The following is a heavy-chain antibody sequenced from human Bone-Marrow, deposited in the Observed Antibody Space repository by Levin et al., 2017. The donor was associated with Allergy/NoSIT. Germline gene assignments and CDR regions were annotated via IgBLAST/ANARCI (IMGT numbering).Heavy chain of an antibody. CDR2: ISKNGDT. D-gene: IGHD2-2*01. CDR1: GLSLANFA. V-gene: IGHV3-23*01. CDR3: AREPLGVSMVVERAWFDP. Sequence: SGGSLRLSCAASGLSLANFAMDWVRQAPGKGLEWVSSISKNGDTYYADSVKGRFTMSRDNAKDTVFLHMNSLSGDDTGVYYCAREPLGVSMVVERAWFDPWGQGTQVTVSS. J-gene: IGHJ5*02.